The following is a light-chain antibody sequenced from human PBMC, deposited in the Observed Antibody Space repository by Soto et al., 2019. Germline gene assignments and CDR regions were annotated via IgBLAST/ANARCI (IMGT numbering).Light chain of an antibody. J-gene: IGLJ1*01. Sequence: QSALTQPAPVSGSPGHPITISCSGTGSDVGAYNYVSWYQQHPAKAPKLMIYDVSNRPSGVSDRFSGSKSGNTASLTISGLQAEDEADYYCYSYTSSSTYVFGSGTKVTVL. CDR3: YSYTSSSTYV. CDR2: DVS. CDR1: GSDVGAYNY. V-gene: IGLV2-14*01.